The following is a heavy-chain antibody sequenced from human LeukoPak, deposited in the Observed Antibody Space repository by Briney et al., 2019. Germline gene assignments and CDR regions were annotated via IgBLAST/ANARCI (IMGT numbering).Heavy chain of an antibody. J-gene: IGHJ1*01. Sequence: GGSLRLSCAASGFTFSDYYMSWIRQAPGKGLEWVSYISSSGGYTIYADSVKGRFTISRDNAKNSLYLQMNSLRAEDTAVYYCARLKYGSPQHWGQGTLVTVSS. CDR3: ARLKYGSPQH. V-gene: IGHV3-11*06. CDR2: ISSSGGYT. CDR1: GFTFSDYY. D-gene: IGHD1-26*01.